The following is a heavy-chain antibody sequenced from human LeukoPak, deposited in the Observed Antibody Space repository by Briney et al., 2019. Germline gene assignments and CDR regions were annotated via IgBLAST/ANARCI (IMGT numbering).Heavy chain of an antibody. V-gene: IGHV3-30*01. CDR2: ISNDGGKK. Sequence: GGSLRLSCAGSGFTFSAFAMHWVRQAPGEGLEWVAVISNDGGKKFYADSVKGRFTISRDPSENTVSLQMNSLRTDDTAVYYCARDPAIFCSTGSCYEIDYWGQGTLVTVSS. D-gene: IGHD2-15*01. J-gene: IGHJ4*02. CDR1: GFTFSAFA. CDR3: ARDPAIFCSTGSCYEIDY.